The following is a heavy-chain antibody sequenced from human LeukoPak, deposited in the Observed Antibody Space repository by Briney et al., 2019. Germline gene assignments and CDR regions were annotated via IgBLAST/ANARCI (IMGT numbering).Heavy chain of an antibody. CDR2: INHSGST. CDR3: ARARRHTKRGVSGSQHDAFDI. Sequence: PSETLSLTCAVYGGSFSGYYWSWIRQPPGKGLEWIGEINHSGSTNYNPSLKSRVTISVDTSKNQFSLKLSSVTAADTAVYYCARARRHTKRGVSGSQHDAFDIWGQGTMVTVSS. J-gene: IGHJ3*02. D-gene: IGHD1-26*01. CDR1: GGSFSGYY. V-gene: IGHV4-34*01.